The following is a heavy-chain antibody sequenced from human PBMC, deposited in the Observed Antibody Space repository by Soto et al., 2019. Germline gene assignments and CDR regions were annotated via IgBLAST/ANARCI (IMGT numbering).Heavy chain of an antibody. CDR3: ALHPAGYCSGGSCYSYHSYYFDY. J-gene: IGHJ4*02. CDR2: IIPILGIA. CDR1: GGTFSSYT. D-gene: IGHD2-15*01. V-gene: IGHV1-69*02. Sequence: ASVKVSCKASGGTFSSYTISWVRQAPGQGLEWMGRIIPILGIANYAQKFQGRVTITADKSTSTAYMELSSLRSEDTAVYYCALHPAGYCSGGSCYSYHSYYFDYWGQGTLVTVSS.